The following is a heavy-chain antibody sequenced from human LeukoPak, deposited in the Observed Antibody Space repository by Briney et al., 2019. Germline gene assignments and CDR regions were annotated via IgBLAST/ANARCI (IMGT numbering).Heavy chain of an antibody. CDR3: VRDGEGVAISVNYWFDP. J-gene: IGHJ5*02. V-gene: IGHV1-8*01. Sequence: ASVKVSCRASGFIFTGYDINWVRQAAGQGLEWMGWMNPITGSTGYARQFQGRVTMTRDTSTGTAYMELTSLRSEDTAVYYCVRDGEGVAISVNYWFDPWGQEPWSPSPQ. CDR1: GFIFTGYD. CDR2: MNPITGST. D-gene: IGHD3-10*01.